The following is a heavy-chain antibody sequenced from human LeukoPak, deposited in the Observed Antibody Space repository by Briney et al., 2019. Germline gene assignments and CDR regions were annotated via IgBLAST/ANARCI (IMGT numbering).Heavy chain of an antibody. V-gene: IGHV3-7*03. CDR2: IKEDGSEK. J-gene: IGHJ3*02. Sequence: GGSLRLSCAASGFTSSNYWMSWVRQAPEKGLEWVANIKEDGSEKYYVDSVKGRFTISRDNAKNSLYLQMNSLRAEDTAVYYCARDSRLVRGVIITLVGAFDIWGQGTMVTVSS. CDR1: GFTSSNYW. D-gene: IGHD3-10*01. CDR3: ARDSRLVRGVIITLVGAFDI.